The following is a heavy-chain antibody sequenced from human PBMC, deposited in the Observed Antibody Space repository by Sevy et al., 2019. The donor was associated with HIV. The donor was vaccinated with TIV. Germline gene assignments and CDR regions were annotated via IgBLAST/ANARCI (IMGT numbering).Heavy chain of an antibody. J-gene: IGHJ4*02. D-gene: IGHD5-12*01. Sequence: GESLKISCAASGFTVSSNYMSWVRQAPGKGREWVSAIYSGGNTYYADSVKGRFTISRDNSKNTVYLQMNSLRSEDTAVYYCARETVSGYDHWGQGTLVTVSS. CDR1: GFTVSSNY. CDR3: ARETVSGYDH. V-gene: IGHV3-53*01. CDR2: IYSGGNT.